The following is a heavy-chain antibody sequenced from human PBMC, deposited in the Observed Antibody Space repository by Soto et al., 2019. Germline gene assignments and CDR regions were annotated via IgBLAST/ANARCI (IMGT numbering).Heavy chain of an antibody. CDR2: ILPISSTSNYA. V-gene: IGHV1-69*06. CDR3: ARGVVVVTNYYFDQ. Sequence: QVQLVPSGAEVRKPGSSVKVSCQASGGTFNKSAISWVRQAPGQGPEWMGGILPISSTSNYANYAHKFQGRVTITVDTSTSTAYMELSGLKSDDTAIYYCARGVVVVTNYYFDQWGQGTLVTVSS. CDR1: GGTFNKSA. D-gene: IGHD2-2*01. J-gene: IGHJ4*02.